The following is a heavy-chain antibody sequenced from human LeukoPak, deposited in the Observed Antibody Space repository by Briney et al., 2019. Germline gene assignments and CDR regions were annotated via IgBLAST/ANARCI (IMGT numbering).Heavy chain of an antibody. CDR2: INQDGSVK. CDR1: GFTFSSNW. J-gene: IGHJ4*02. V-gene: IGHV3-7*01. Sequence: GGSLRLSCAASGFTFSSNWMSWGRQAPGQRLEWVSNINQDGSVKHYVDAVKGRFTISRDNAENSLCLQMDSLRAEDTAVYYCARTDSGNLGYFDYWGQGTLVSVSS. CDR3: ARTDSGNLGYFDY. D-gene: IGHD1-26*01.